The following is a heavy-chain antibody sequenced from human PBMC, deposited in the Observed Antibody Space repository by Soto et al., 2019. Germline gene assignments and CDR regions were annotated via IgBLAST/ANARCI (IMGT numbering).Heavy chain of an antibody. Sequence: SETLSLTCDVPGFFISSGNYWGWIRKPPGKGLEWIGSIFHGGNTYYNPSLKSRVTISVDMSKNQFSLKLNSVTAADAAVYYCARARWYDAFDVWGQGTVVTVSS. V-gene: IGHV4-38-2*01. CDR1: GFFISSGNY. D-gene: IGHD2-15*01. J-gene: IGHJ3*01. CDR3: ARARWYDAFDV. CDR2: IFHGGNT.